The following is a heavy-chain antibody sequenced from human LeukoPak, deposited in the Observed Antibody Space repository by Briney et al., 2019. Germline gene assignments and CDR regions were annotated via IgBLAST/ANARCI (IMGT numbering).Heavy chain of an antibody. CDR2: IYTSGST. CDR1: GGSISSYY. Sequence: SETLSLTCTVSGGSISSYYWSWIRQPAGKGLEWIGRIYTSGSTNYNPSLKSRVTMSVDTSKNQFSLKLSSVTAADTAVYYCARESQQQLVPYFDYWGQGTLVTVSS. CDR3: ARESQQQLVPYFDY. J-gene: IGHJ4*02. D-gene: IGHD6-13*01. V-gene: IGHV4-4*07.